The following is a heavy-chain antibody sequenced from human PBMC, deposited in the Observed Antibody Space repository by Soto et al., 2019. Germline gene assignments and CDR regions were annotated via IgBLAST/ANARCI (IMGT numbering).Heavy chain of an antibody. Sequence: SETLSLTCTVSGGSISSYYWSWIRQPPGKGLEWIGYIYYSGSTNYNPSLKSRVTISVDTSKNQFSLKLSSVTAADTAVYYCARNLRSVIAAPRGSYYYYYMDVWGKGTTVTVSS. CDR1: GGSISSYY. V-gene: IGHV4-59*01. CDR3: ARNLRSVIAAPRGSYYYYYMDV. D-gene: IGHD6-6*01. CDR2: IYYSGST. J-gene: IGHJ6*03.